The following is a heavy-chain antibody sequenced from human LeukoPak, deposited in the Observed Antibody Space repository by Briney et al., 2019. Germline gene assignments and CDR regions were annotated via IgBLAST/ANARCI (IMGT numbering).Heavy chain of an antibody. D-gene: IGHD3-10*01. CDR1: GFTFSSYG. J-gene: IGHJ6*02. V-gene: IGHV3-30*03. CDR2: ISYDGSNK. Sequence: GGSLRLSCAASGFTFSSYGMHWVRQAPGKGLEWVAVISYDGSNKYYADSVKGRFTISRDNSKNTLYLQMNSLRAEDTAVYYCARGQGITMVRGITEAPPDEGMDVWGQGTTVTVSS. CDR3: ARGQGITMVRGITEAPPDEGMDV.